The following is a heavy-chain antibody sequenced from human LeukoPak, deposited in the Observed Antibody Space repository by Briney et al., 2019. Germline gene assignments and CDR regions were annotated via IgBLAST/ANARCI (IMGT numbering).Heavy chain of an antibody. D-gene: IGHD5-24*01. CDR2: LYYSGST. Sequence: SETLSLTCSVSVGSISTHYWNWIRQPPGKGLEWIGYLYYSGSTNYNPSLKSRVTISVDTSKNQFSLKLSSLTAADTAVYYCARDHRSSGGDGRYYFDFWGQGTLVTVSS. CDR1: VGSISTHY. J-gene: IGHJ4*02. CDR3: ARDHRSSGGDGRYYFDF. V-gene: IGHV4-59*11.